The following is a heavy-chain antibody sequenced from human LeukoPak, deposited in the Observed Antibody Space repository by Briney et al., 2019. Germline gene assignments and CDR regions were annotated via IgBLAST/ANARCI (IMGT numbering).Heavy chain of an antibody. D-gene: IGHD6-19*01. J-gene: IGHJ3*02. Sequence: KTSETLSLTCTVSGGSISSSSYSWGWIRQPPGKGLEWIGSIYYSGSTHYNPSLKSRVTISVDTPKNQFSLKVSSVTGGDTAVYYCARGSSGWYPNAFDIWGQGTMVSVSS. CDR2: IYYSGST. V-gene: IGHV4-39*01. CDR1: GGSISSSSYS. CDR3: ARGSSGWYPNAFDI.